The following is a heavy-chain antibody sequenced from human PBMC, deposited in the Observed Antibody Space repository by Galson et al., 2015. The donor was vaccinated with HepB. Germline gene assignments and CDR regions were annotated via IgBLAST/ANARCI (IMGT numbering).Heavy chain of an antibody. D-gene: IGHD5-18*01. J-gene: IGHJ4*02. CDR1: GYSFTSYW. V-gene: IGHV5-10-1*01. CDR3: ARHYYGYSYGSLNDY. Sequence: QSGAEVKKPGESLKISCKGSGYSFTSYWISWVRQMPGKGLEWMGRIDPSDSYTNYSPSFQGHVTISADKSISTAYLQWSSLKASDTAMYYCARHYYGYSYGSLNDYWGQGTLVTVSS. CDR2: IDPSDSYT.